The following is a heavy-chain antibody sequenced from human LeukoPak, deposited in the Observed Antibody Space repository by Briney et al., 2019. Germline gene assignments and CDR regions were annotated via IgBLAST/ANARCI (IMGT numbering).Heavy chain of an antibody. V-gene: IGHV4-34*01. D-gene: IGHD2-8*01. CDR3: ARGTNGVK. CDR1: GGSFSGYY. J-gene: IGHJ4*02. Sequence: SETLSLTCAVYGGSFSGYYWSWIRQPPGKGLEWIGSIYHSGSTYYNPSLKSRVTISVDTSKNQFSLKLSSVTAADTAVYYCARGTNGVKWGQGTLVTVSS. CDR2: IYHSGST.